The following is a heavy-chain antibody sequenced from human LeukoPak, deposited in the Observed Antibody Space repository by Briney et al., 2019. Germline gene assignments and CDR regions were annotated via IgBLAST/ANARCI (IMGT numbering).Heavy chain of an antibody. CDR1: GITFNSYG. D-gene: IGHD2-21*01. Sequence: QPGGSLRLYCAASGITFNSYGMHWVRQAPDKGLEWVAFIRYDGSNEYYADSVKGRFTISRDNSKNTLYLQMNSLRGEDTAVYYCCGDFDYWGQGTLVTVSS. V-gene: IGHV3-30*02. J-gene: IGHJ4*02. CDR3: CGDFDY. CDR2: IRYDGSNE.